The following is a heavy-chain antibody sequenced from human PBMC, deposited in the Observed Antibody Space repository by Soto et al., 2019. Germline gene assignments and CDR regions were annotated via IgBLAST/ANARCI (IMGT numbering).Heavy chain of an antibody. CDR3: ARNYSDRPGYDYFDY. V-gene: IGHV4-31*03. CDR2: SYYSWSS. J-gene: IGHJ4*02. Sequence: QVQLQESGPGLVKPSQTLSLTCTVPGGSISSRGYYWSWIRQHPGKGLEWIGYSYYSWSSYYNPSLKSRLTISVDQSKCQSSLRLRSVTDADTAVYYCARNYSDRPGYDYFDYWGQGTLVTVSS. CDR1: GGSISSRGYY. D-gene: IGHD3-22*01.